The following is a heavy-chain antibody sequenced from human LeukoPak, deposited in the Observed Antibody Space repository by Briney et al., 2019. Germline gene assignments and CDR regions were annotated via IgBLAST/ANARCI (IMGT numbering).Heavy chain of an antibody. CDR1: GGSISSYY. CDR3: ARDFLLWFGEVDYYYYGMDV. CDR2: IYTSGST. Sequence: PSETLSLTCTVSGGSISSYYWSWIRQPAGKGLEWIGRIYTSGSTNYNPSLKSRVTMSVGTSKNQFSLKLSSVTAADTAVYYCARDFLLWFGEVDYYYYGMDVWGQGTTVTVSS. V-gene: IGHV4-4*07. D-gene: IGHD3-10*01. J-gene: IGHJ6*02.